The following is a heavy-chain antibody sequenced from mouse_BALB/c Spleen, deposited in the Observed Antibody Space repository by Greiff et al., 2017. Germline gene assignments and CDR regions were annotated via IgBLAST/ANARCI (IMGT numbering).Heavy chain of an antibody. Sequence: QVQLQQSGAELVRPGASVTLSCKASGYTFTDYEMHWVKQTPVHGLEWIGAIDTETGGTAYNQKFKGKATLTADKSSSTAYMELRSLTSEDSAVYYCTREGDYDEAWFAYWGQGTLVTVSA. V-gene: IGHV1-15*01. J-gene: IGHJ3*01. CDR3: TREGDYDEAWFAY. D-gene: IGHD2-4*01. CDR2: IDTETGGT. CDR1: GYTFTDYE.